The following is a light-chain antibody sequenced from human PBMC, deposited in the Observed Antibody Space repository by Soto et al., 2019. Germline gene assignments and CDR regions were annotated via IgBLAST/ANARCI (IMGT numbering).Light chain of an antibody. CDR1: QSVKTN. V-gene: IGKV3-15*01. CDR2: GAS. CDR3: QQYDTLYT. Sequence: ILMTQSPATLSVFPGDRATLSCRASQSVKTNLAWYQQKPGQTPRLLIYGASTRATGISGMFSGSGSGTEFTLTISSLQSEDFAVYYCQQYDTLYTFGQGTKLEIK. J-gene: IGKJ2*01.